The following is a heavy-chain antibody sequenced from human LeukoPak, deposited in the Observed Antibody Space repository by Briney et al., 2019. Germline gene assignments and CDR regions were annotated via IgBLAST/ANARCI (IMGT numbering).Heavy chain of an antibody. V-gene: IGHV4-59*08. J-gene: IGHJ4*02. CDR3: ARVPTVTFFDY. Sequence: SETLSLTCTVSGGSISSYYWSWIRQPPGKGLEWIGYIYYSGSTSYNPSLKSRVTISVDTSKNQFSLKLSSVTAADTAVYYCARVPTVTFFDYWGQGTLVTVSS. CDR1: GGSISSYY. CDR2: IYYSGST. D-gene: IGHD4-17*01.